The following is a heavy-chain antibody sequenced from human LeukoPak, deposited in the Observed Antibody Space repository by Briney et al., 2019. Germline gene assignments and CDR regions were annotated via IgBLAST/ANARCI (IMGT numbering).Heavy chain of an antibody. J-gene: IGHJ4*02. CDR3: ARDYYYDSSGYYIDY. CDR1: GFTVSSNY. D-gene: IGHD3-22*01. Sequence: GGSLRLSCAASGFTVSSNYMSWVRQAPGKGLEWVSVIYSGGSTYYADSVKGRFTISRDNSKNTLYLQMNSPRAEDTAVYYCARDYYYDSSGYYIDYWGQGTLVTVSS. CDR2: IYSGGST. V-gene: IGHV3-53*01.